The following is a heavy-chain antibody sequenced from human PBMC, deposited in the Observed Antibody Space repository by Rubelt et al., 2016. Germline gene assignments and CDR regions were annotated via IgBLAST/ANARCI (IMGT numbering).Heavy chain of an antibody. J-gene: IGHJ4*02. V-gene: IGHV3-15*01. CDR1: GFTFSNAW. CDR3: TTDFGIAAAGMDG. D-gene: IGHD6-13*01. Sequence: EVQLVESGGGLVQPGGSLRLSCAASGFTFSNAWMSWVRQAPGKGLEWVGRIKSKTDGGTTDYAAPVKGRFTISRDDSKNTLYLQMNSLKTEDTAVYYCTTDFGIAAAGMDGWGQGTLVTVSS. CDR2: IKSKTDGGTT.